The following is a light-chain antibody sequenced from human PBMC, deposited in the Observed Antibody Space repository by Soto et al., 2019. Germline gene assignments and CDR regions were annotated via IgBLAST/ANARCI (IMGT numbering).Light chain of an antibody. V-gene: IGLV2-14*01. CDR2: DVS. J-gene: IGLJ1*01. CDR1: SSDVGGYNY. CDR3: SSYTSSITFYV. Sequence: QSALTQPASVSGSPGQSITISCTGTSSDVGGYNYVSWYQQHPGKAPKLMIYDVSNRPSGVSNRFSGSKSGNTASLTISGLQAEDEADYYCSSYTSSITFYVFGTWTKGTVL.